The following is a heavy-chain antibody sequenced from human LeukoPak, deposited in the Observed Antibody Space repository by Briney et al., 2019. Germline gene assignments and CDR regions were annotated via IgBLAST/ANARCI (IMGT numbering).Heavy chain of an antibody. CDR3: ARGGSSGWYRHYYFDY. CDR2: IWYDGSNK. Sequence: GGSLRLSCAASGFTFSSYGMHWVRQAPGKGRGWVAVIWYDGSNKYYADSVKDRFTISRDNSKNTLYLQMNSLRAEDTAVYYCARGGSSGWYRHYYFDYWGQGTLVTVSS. V-gene: IGHV3-33*01. J-gene: IGHJ4*02. D-gene: IGHD6-19*01. CDR1: GFTFSSYG.